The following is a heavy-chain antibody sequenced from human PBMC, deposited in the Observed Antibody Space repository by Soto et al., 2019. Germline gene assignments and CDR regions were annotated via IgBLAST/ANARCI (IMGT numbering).Heavy chain of an antibody. CDR2: ISNDENIK. Sequence: GALRLSCVASGFTFRNFGMHWVRQAPGKGLEWVAVISNDENIKQYADSVRGRFAIARDNSKNTLYLQVTSLRAEDTAIYYCARGLRSVLDYWGQGARVTVSS. J-gene: IGHJ4*02. V-gene: IGHV3-33*01. CDR1: GFTFRNFG. CDR3: ARGLRSVLDY. D-gene: IGHD6-6*01.